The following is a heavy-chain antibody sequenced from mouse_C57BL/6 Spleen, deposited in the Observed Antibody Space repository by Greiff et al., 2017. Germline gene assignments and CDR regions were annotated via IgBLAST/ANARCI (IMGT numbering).Heavy chain of an antibody. V-gene: IGHV1-9*01. D-gene: IGHD1-1*01. J-gene: IGHJ3*01. CDR3: AKRDYGSSQFAY. Sequence: QVQLQQSGAELMKPGASVKLSCKATGYTFTGYWIEWVKQRPGHGLEWIGEILPGSGSTNYNEKFKGKATFTADTSSTTAYMQLSSLTTEDSAIYYCAKRDYGSSQFAYWGQGTLVTVSA. CDR2: ILPGSGST. CDR1: GYTFTGYW.